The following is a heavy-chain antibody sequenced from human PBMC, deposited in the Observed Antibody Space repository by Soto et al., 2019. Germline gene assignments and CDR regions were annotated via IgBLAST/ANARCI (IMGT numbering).Heavy chain of an antibody. V-gene: IGHV2-5*02. D-gene: IGHD1-7*01. CDR1: GFSLSTNGGG. CDR2: IYWDDDK. Sequence: SGPTLVNPTQTLTLTCTFSGFSLSTNGGGVGWIRQPPGKALEWLALIYWDDDKRYSPSLKSRLTISKDTSKNQVVLTMTNMDPVDTATYYCTHRQGLELRFDYWGQGTPVTVSS. CDR3: THRQGLELRFDY. J-gene: IGHJ4*02.